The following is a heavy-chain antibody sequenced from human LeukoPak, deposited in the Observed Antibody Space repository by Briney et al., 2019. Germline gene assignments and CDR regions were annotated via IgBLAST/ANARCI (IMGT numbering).Heavy chain of an antibody. CDR1: GYTFTSYG. J-gene: IGHJ4*02. CDR3: ARDIWYSSSSVDY. V-gene: IGHV1-18*01. D-gene: IGHD6-6*01. Sequence: GASVKVSCKASGYTFTSYGISWVRQAPGQGLEWMGWISTYNGNTNYAQKLQGRVTMTKDTSTSTANMELRSLRSDDTAVYYCARDIWYSSSSVDYWGQGTLVTVSS. CDR2: ISTYNGNT.